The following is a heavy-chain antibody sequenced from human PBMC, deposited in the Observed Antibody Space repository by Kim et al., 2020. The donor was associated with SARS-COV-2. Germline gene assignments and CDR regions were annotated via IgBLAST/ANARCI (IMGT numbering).Heavy chain of an antibody. CDR2: INEDGSGK. CDR1: GFTFSRHW. V-gene: IGHV3-7*01. Sequence: GGSLRLSCAASGFTFSRHWMSWVRQAPGKGLEWMTNINEDGSGKHDVDSVKGRFTISRDNAKNSLFLQMNSLRAEETAEYYCARYEYGTLYFEYWGQGTL. CDR3: ARYEYGTLYFEY. J-gene: IGHJ4*02. D-gene: IGHD6-6*01.